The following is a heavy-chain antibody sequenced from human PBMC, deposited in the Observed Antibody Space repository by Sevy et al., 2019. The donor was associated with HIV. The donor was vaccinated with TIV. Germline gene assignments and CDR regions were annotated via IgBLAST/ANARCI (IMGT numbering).Heavy chain of an antibody. D-gene: IGHD1-26*01. V-gene: IGHV3-7*01. Sequence: GGALRLSCAASRFTFNTYWMSWVRQAPGKGLEWVGNIKEDGSANYYADSVKGRLTITRDNAKNALYLQMNSLSVEDTAVYYCARDSPGYGGYNYWGQGTLVTVSS. CDR3: ARDSPGYGGYNY. CDR2: IKEDGSAN. CDR1: RFTFNTYW. J-gene: IGHJ4*02.